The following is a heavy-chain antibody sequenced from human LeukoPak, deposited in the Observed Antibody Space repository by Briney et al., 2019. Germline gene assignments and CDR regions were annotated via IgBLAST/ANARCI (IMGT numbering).Heavy chain of an antibody. CDR2: IPWSNAGV. CDR1: GFKLDDYG. J-gene: IGHJ6*02. Sequence: GGSLRLSCAASGFKLDDYGMHWVRQAPGEGLEWGSSIPWSNAGVDYAASVKGRCTIPSDNAKNSLYLELRSLRAEDTAVYYCAKGRGAATTYGMNVWGQGTTVIVSS. V-gene: IGHV3-9*01. D-gene: IGHD2-15*01. CDR3: AKGRGAATTYGMNV.